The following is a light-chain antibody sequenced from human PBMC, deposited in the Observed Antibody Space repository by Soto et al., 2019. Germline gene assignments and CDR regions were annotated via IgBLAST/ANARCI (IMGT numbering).Light chain of an antibody. CDR1: QSISNY. CDR2: AAS. Sequence: DIQMTQPPSSLSASVGDRVTITCRASQSISNYLNWYQQKPGKAPKLLMYAASSLQSGVPSRFSGSGSGTDFTLTISSLQPEDFATYYCQQSYSTPRTFRQGTKVEI. J-gene: IGKJ1*01. CDR3: QQSYSTPRT. V-gene: IGKV1-39*01.